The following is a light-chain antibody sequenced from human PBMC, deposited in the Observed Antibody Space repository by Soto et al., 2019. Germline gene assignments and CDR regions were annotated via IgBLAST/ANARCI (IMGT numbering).Light chain of an antibody. Sequence: EIVLTQSPASLSLSPGERATLSCRASQSVDSYLVLYQQKPGQAPRLLIFGASNRATGIPARFSGSGSGTDFTLTTNSLEPDDFAVYYCQQRDSWPITFGQGTRLEIK. J-gene: IGKJ5*01. CDR1: QSVDSY. CDR2: GAS. CDR3: QQRDSWPIT. V-gene: IGKV3-11*01.